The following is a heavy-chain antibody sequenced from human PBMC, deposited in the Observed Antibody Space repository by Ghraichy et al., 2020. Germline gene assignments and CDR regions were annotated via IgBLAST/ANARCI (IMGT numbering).Heavy chain of an antibody. D-gene: IGHD6-6*01. CDR2: ISGSGGGT. CDR3: AKGTFQQFVSPL. V-gene: IGHV3-23*01. CDR1: GFSFSNHA. Sequence: ETLSLTCAASGFSFSNHAMNWVRRAPGKGLEWVSGISGSGGGTYYVDSVRGRFIISRDNPRNTLYLQMNSLSPEDTAVYYCAKGTFQQFVSPLWGQGTLVTVSS. J-gene: IGHJ4*02.